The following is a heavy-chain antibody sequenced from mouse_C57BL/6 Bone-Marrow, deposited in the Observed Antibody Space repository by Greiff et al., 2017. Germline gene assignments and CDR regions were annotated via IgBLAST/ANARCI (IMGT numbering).Heavy chain of an antibody. J-gene: IGHJ3*01. Sequence: VQLQQSGAELVRPGTSVKVSCKASGYAFTNYLIEWVKQRPGQGLEWIGVINPGGGGTNYNEKFKGKATLTADKSSSTAYMQLSSLTSEDSAVYVCARSKNWDSWFAYWGQGTLVTVSA. D-gene: IGHD4-1*01. CDR1: GYAFTNYL. CDR2: INPGGGGT. V-gene: IGHV1-54*01. CDR3: ARSKNWDSWFAY.